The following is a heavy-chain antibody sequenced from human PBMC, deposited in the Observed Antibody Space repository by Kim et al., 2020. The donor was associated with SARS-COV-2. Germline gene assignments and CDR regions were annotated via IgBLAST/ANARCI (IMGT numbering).Heavy chain of an antibody. CDR1: GFTFSSYS. CDR2: ISSSSSTI. Sequence: GGSLRLSCAASGFTFSSYSMNWVRQAPGKGLEWVSYISSSSSTIYYADSVKGRFTISRDNAKNSLYLQMNSLRDEDTAVYYCARDSVCSSTSCYTNYYYYGMDVWRQGTTVTVSS. D-gene: IGHD2-2*02. J-gene: IGHJ6*02. CDR3: ARDSVCSSTSCYTNYYYYGMDV. V-gene: IGHV3-48*02.